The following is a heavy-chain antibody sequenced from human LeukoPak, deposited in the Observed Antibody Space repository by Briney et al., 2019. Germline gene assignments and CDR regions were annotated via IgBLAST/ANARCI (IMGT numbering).Heavy chain of an antibody. J-gene: IGHJ6*02. V-gene: IGHV4-61*01. D-gene: IGHD6-19*01. CDR2: IYYSGST. CDR1: GGSVSSGSYY. Sequence: SETLSLTCTVSGGSVSSGSYYWSWIRQPPGKGLEWIGYIYYSGSTNYNPSLKSRVTISVDTSKNQFSLKLSSVTAADTAVYCCARDLSGIAVAGTYYYYYGMDVWGQGTTVTVSS. CDR3: ARDLSGIAVAGTYYYYYGMDV.